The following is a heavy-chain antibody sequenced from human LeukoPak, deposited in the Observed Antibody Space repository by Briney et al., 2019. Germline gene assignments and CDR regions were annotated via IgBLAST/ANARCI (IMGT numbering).Heavy chain of an antibody. D-gene: IGHD6-13*01. V-gene: IGHV1-18*01. J-gene: IGHJ4*02. CDR1: GYTFTSYG. Sequence: ASVEVSCKASGYTFTSYGISWVRQAPGQGLEWMGWISAYNGNTNYAQKLQGRVTMTTDTSTSTAYMELRSLRSDDTAVYYCARRYSRGFEFDYWGQGTLVTVSS. CDR3: ARRYSRGFEFDY. CDR2: ISAYNGNT.